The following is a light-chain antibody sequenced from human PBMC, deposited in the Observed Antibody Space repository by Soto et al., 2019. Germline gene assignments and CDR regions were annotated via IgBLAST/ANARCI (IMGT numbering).Light chain of an antibody. Sequence: QSVLAQSPSVSAAPGQRVTISCSGSSSNIPYQFVSWYQQFPGMAPTLLIYDNTRRPSGVPDRFSATKSGPSATLDIAGLQTADEAVYYCASLDIDLDGFVFGPGTKLTVL. CDR1: SSNIPYQF. J-gene: IGLJ1*01. V-gene: IGLV1-51*01. CDR2: DNT. CDR3: ASLDIDLDGFV.